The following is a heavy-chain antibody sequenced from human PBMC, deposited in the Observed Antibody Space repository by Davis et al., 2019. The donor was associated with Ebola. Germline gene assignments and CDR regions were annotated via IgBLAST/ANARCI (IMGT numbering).Heavy chain of an antibody. CDR2: IDPSDSYT. Sequence: GESLKISCKGSGYSFTSYWISWVRQMPGKGLEWMGRIDPSDSYTNYSPSFQGHVTISADKSISTAYLQWSSLKASDTAMYYCASQTYYYYGMDVWGKGTTVTVSS. V-gene: IGHV5-10-1*01. J-gene: IGHJ6*04. CDR1: GYSFTSYW. CDR3: ASQTYYYYGMDV.